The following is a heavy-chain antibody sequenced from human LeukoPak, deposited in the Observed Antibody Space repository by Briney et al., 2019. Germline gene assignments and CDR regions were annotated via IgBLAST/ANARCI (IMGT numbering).Heavy chain of an antibody. V-gene: IGHV1-69*13. CDR1: GGTFSSYA. D-gene: IGHD3-3*01. CDR3: ARERITIFGVANRWCFDL. J-gene: IGHJ2*01. CDR2: IIPIFGTA. Sequence: SVKVSCKASGGTFSSYAISWVRQAPGQGLEWMGGIIPIFGTANYAQKFQGRVTITADESTSTAYMELSSLRSEDTAVYYCARERITIFGVANRWCFDLWGRGTLVTVSS.